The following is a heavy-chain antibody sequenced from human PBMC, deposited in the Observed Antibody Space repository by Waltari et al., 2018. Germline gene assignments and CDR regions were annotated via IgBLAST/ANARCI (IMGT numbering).Heavy chain of an antibody. CDR1: GYPFTSYY. V-gene: IGHV1-46*01. J-gene: IGHJ5*02. D-gene: IGHD2-8*02. Sequence: QVQLVQSGAEVKKPGASVKVSCKASGYPFTSYYMNWVRQAPGQGLEWMGIINPSGGSTSYAQKFQGRVTMTRDTSTSTVYMELSSLRSEDTAVYYCARSGGVRYNWFDPWGQGTLVTVSS. CDR2: INPSGGST. CDR3: ARSGGVRYNWFDP.